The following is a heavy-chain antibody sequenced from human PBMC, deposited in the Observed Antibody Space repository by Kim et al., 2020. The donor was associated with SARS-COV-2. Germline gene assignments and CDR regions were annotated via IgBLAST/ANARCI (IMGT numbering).Heavy chain of an antibody. CDR3: AREGIAVAPGDY. CDR2: IWYDGSNK. D-gene: IGHD6-19*01. Sequence: GGSLRLSCAASGFTFSSYGMHWVRQAPGKGLEWVAVIWYDGSNKYYADSVKGRFTISRDNSKNTLYLQMNSLRAEDTAVYYCAREGIAVAPGDYWGQGTLVTVSS. J-gene: IGHJ4*02. V-gene: IGHV3-33*01. CDR1: GFTFSSYG.